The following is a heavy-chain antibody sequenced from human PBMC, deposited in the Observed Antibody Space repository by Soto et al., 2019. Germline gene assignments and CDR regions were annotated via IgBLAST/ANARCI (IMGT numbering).Heavy chain of an antibody. CDR3: ASLPRYSGNVGAFDI. Sequence: GESLKISCKGSGYSFTSYWIGWVRQMPGKGLEWMGIIYPGDSDTRYSPSFQGQVTISADKSISPASLQWSSLRASETALYSCASLPRYSGNVGAFDIGGQGTMVTVSS. J-gene: IGHJ3*02. CDR1: GYSFTSYW. CDR2: IYPGDSDT. V-gene: IGHV5-51*01. D-gene: IGHD5-12*01.